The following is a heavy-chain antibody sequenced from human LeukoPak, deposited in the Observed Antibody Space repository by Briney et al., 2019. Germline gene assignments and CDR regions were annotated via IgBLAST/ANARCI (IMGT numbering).Heavy chain of an antibody. V-gene: IGHV3-66*01. CDR1: GFTVSSNY. J-gene: IGHJ4*02. D-gene: IGHD1-1*01. Sequence: PGGSLRLSCAASGFTVSSNYMSWVRRAPGKGLEWVSIIYSDGSTYYADSVKGRFTISRDNAMNSLYLQMNSLRTEDTAVYYCARGGSGNWNAPFDYWGQGTLVTVSS. CDR2: IYSDGST. CDR3: ARGGSGNWNAPFDY.